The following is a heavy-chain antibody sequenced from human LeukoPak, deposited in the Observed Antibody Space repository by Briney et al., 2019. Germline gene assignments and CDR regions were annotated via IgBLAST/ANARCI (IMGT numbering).Heavy chain of an antibody. CDR2: INHSGST. CDR1: GGSFSGYY. V-gene: IGHV4-34*01. CDR3: ARFPGYRSSHHDD. D-gene: IGHD6-13*01. J-gene: IGHJ1*01. Sequence: SETLSLTCAVYGGSFSGYYWSWIRQPPGKGLEWIGEINHSGSTNYNPSLKSRVTISVDTSKNQFSLKLSSVTAADTAVYYCARFPGYRSSHHDDWGQGALVTVSS.